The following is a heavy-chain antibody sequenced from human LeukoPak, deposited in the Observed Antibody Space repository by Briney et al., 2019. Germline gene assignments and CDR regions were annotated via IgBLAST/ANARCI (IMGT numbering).Heavy chain of an antibody. V-gene: IGHV3-23*01. Sequence: GGSLRLSCAASGFTFSSYAMSWVRQAPGKGLEWVSAISGSGGSTYYADSVKGRFTISRDNSKNTLYLQMNSLRAEDTAVYYCAKLRLVVPAAMPGEFDYWGQGTLVTVSS. CDR1: GFTFSSYA. J-gene: IGHJ4*02. CDR3: AKLRLVVPAAMPGEFDY. CDR2: ISGSGGST. D-gene: IGHD2-2*01.